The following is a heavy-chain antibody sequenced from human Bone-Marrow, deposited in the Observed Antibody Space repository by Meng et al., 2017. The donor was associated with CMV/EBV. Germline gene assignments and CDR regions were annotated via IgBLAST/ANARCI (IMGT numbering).Heavy chain of an antibody. CDR2: INSDGSST. J-gene: IGHJ3*02. CDR1: GFTFSSYW. Sequence: GESLKISCAASGFTFSSYWMHWVRQAPGKGLVWVSRINSDGSSTSYADSVKGRFTISRDNAKSTLYLQMNSLRAEDTAVYYCARWEGGSHDAFDIWGQGTMVTVSS. D-gene: IGHD1-26*01. V-gene: IGHV3-74*01. CDR3: ARWEGGSHDAFDI.